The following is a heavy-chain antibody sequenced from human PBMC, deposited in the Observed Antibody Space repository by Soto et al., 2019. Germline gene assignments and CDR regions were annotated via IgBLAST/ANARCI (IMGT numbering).Heavy chain of an antibody. J-gene: IGHJ4*02. Sequence: EVQLLESGGGLVQPGGSLGLSCAASGFPFSSYAMTWVRQAPGKGLEWVSLISGSGGSTYYADSVKGRFTISRDHSRDTLYLQTNSLGAEDTAVYYCAKVHGSGSYNNFPDYWGQGTLVTVSS. V-gene: IGHV3-23*01. CDR3: AKVHGSGSYNNFPDY. CDR1: GFPFSSYA. CDR2: ISGSGGST. D-gene: IGHD3-10*01.